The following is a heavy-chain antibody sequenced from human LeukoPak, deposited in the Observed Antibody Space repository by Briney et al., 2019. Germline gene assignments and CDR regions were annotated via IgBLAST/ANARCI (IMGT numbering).Heavy chain of an antibody. D-gene: IGHD3-3*01. CDR3: AKDFWSGYYPNY. CDR1: GFTFSSYA. CDR2: SGSGGST. Sequence: PGGSLRLSCAASGFTFSSYAMSWGRQAPGKGLEWVSGSGSGGSTYYADSVKGRFTISRDNSKNTLYLQMNSLRAEDTAVYYCAKDFWSGYYPNYWGQGTLVTVSS. J-gene: IGHJ4*02. V-gene: IGHV3-23*01.